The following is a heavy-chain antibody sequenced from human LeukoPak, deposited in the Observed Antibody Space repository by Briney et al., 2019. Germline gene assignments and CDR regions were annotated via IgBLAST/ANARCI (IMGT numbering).Heavy chain of an antibody. Sequence: SETLSLTCAISGGSISGTPYYWGWIRQPPGKGLEWIGSIYYSGSNYYNPSLKSRLTISVDTSKNQFSLKLSSVTAADTAVYYCARASTIFGHFAYWGRGTLVTVSS. D-gene: IGHD3-3*01. CDR1: GGSISGTPYY. CDR2: IYYSGSN. V-gene: IGHV4-39*07. J-gene: IGHJ4*02. CDR3: ARASTIFGHFAY.